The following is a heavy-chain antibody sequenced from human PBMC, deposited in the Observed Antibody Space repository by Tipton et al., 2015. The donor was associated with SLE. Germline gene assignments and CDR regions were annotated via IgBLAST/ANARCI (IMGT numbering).Heavy chain of an antibody. Sequence: QLVQSGAEVKKPGASVKVSCKASGYTLTSYDINWVRQATGQGIEWMGWMNTNSGNTGYARKFQGRVTMTRNTSISTAYIELSSLRSEDTAVYYCARGRSSSSRDAFDIWGRGTMVTVSS. J-gene: IGHJ3*02. CDR3: ARGRSSSSRDAFDI. CDR2: MNTNSGNT. CDR1: GYTLTSYD. V-gene: IGHV1-8*02. D-gene: IGHD6-13*01.